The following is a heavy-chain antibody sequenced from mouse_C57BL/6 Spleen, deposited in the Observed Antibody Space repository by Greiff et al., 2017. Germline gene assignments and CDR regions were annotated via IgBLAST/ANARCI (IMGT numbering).Heavy chain of an antibody. CDR2: IYPGDGDT. CDR3: ARSEDYGYYAMDD. J-gene: IGHJ4*01. Sequence: VQGVESGPELVKPGASVKISCKASGYAFSSSWMNWVKQRPGKGLEWIGRIYPGDGDTNYNGKFKGKATLPADKSSSTTYMQLSSLTSEDSAVYFCARSEDYGYYAMDDWGQGTSVTVSS. V-gene: IGHV1-82*01. D-gene: IGHD2-4*01. CDR1: GYAFSSSW.